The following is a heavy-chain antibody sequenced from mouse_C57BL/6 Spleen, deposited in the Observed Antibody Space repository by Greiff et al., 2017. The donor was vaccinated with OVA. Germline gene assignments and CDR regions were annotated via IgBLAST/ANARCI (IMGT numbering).Heavy chain of an antibody. Sequence: QVQLQQSGAELARPGASVKLSCKASGYTFTSYGISWVKQRTGQGLEWIGEIYPRSGNTYYNEKFKGKATLTADKSSSTAYMELRSLTSEDSAVYFCARGDTTVPWFAYWGQGTLVTVAA. J-gene: IGHJ3*01. CDR1: GYTFTSYG. CDR2: IYPRSGNT. D-gene: IGHD1-1*01. CDR3: ARGDTTVPWFAY. V-gene: IGHV1-81*01.